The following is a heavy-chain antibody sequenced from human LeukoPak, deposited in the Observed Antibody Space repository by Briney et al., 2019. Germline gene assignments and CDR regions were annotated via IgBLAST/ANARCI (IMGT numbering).Heavy chain of an antibody. CDR2: ISYDGSNK. CDR3: ARSRVRGVIENWFDP. Sequence: PGGSLRLSCAASGFTFSSYAMHWVRQAPGKGLEWVAVISYDGSNKYYADSVKGRFTISRDNSKNTLYLQMNSLRAEDTAVYYCARSRVRGVIENWFDPWGQGTLVTVSS. V-gene: IGHV3-30*04. J-gene: IGHJ5*02. D-gene: IGHD3-10*01. CDR1: GFTFSSYA.